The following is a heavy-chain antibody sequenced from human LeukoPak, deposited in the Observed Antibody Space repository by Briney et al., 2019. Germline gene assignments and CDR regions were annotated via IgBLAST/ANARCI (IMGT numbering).Heavy chain of an antibody. D-gene: IGHD3-10*01. V-gene: IGHV3-74*01. CDR1: GFXLSSHW. J-gene: IGHJ4*02. CDR3: AGGLFSPSGDY. CDR2: IKSDDDTT. Sequence: GGSLRLSCAASGFXLSSHWCHWVRQAPGKGLVWVSLIKSDDDTTTYADSVKGRFTISRDSAKNTLYLQMNSLRAEDTAVYYCAGGLFSPSGDYWGQGILVTV.